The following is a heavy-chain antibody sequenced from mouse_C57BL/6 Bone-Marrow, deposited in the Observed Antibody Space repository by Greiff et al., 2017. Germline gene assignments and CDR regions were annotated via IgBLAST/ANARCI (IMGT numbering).Heavy chain of an antibody. D-gene: IGHD3-2*02. CDR2: ISDGGSYT. Sequence: EVKLVESGGGLVKPGGSLKLSCAASGFTFSSYAMSWVRQTPEKRLEWVATISDGGSYTYYPDNVKGRFTISRDNAKNNLYLQMSHLKSEDTAMYYCARDHPDSSGYVNAMDYWGQGTSVTVSS. CDR3: ARDHPDSSGYVNAMDY. CDR1: GFTFSSYA. J-gene: IGHJ4*01. V-gene: IGHV5-4*01.